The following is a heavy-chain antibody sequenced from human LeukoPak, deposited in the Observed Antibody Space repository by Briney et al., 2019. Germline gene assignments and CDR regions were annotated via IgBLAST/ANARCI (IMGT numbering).Heavy chain of an antibody. V-gene: IGHV4-34*01. CDR3: ARGPPARYSSGWYGTN. CDR1: GGSFSGYY. Sequence: SETLSLTCAVYGGSFSGYYWSWIRQPQGKGLEWIGEINHSGSTNYNPSLKSRVTISVDTSKNQFSLKLSSVTAADTAVYYCARGPPARYSSGWYGTNWGQGTLVTVSS. CDR2: INHSGST. J-gene: IGHJ4*02. D-gene: IGHD6-19*01.